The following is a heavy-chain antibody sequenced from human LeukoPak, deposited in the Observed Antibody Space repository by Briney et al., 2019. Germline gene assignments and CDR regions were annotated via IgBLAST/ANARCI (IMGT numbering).Heavy chain of an antibody. D-gene: IGHD3-10*01. V-gene: IGHV4-39*07. CDR1: GDASSRSRYY. Sequence: KPSETLSLTCTVSGDASSRSRYYWGWIRQPPGKGLEWIGSIDYSGNTDYNPSLKSRVSLSVDTSKKQFSLKLNSVTAADTAVYYCEGSGNYNAAFDIWGQGTMVTVSS. J-gene: IGHJ3*02. CDR2: IDYSGNT. CDR3: EGSGNYNAAFDI.